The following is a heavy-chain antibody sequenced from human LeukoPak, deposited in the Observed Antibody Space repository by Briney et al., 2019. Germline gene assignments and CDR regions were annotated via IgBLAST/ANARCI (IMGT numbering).Heavy chain of an antibody. CDR2: INPNSGGT. V-gene: IGHV1-2*02. CDR3: ARVPRLLWFGELLDYFDY. CDR1: GYTFTGYY. Sequence: ASVKVSCKASGYTFTGYYMHWVRQAPGQGLEWMGWINPNSGGTNYAQKFQGRVTMTRDTSISTAYMELSRLRSDDTAVYYCARVPRLLWFGELLDYFDYWGQGTLVTVSS. J-gene: IGHJ4*02. D-gene: IGHD3-10*01.